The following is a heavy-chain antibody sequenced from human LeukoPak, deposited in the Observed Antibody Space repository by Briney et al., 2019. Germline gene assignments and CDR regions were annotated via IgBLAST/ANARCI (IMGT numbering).Heavy chain of an antibody. CDR1: GFTFRSYG. Sequence: PGRSLRLSCAASGFTFRSYGMHWVRQAPGKGLEWVAVIWYDGSNIYYADSVKGRFTISRDNSKNTLYLQMNSLRAEDTALYYCARARNDYDSNGFSLLDYWGQGTLVTDSS. V-gene: IGHV3-33*08. CDR2: IWYDGSNI. J-gene: IGHJ4*02. D-gene: IGHD3-22*01. CDR3: ARARNDYDSNGFSLLDY.